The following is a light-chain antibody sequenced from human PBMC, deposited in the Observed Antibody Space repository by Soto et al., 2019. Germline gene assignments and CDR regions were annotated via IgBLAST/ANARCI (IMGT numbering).Light chain of an antibody. CDR3: SSFTTSNTWV. J-gene: IGLJ3*02. CDR1: SSDVGGFNY. Sequence: QSALPQPASVSGSPGQSITISCTGTSSDVGGFNYVSWYQQYPGEAPKLLIYEVSNRPSGVSSRFSGSKSGNTASLTISGLQADDEGDYYCSSFTTSNTWVFGGGTKLPVL. V-gene: IGLV2-14*01. CDR2: EVS.